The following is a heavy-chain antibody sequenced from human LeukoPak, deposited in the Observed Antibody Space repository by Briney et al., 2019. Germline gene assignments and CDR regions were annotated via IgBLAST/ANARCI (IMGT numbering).Heavy chain of an antibody. Sequence: PSETLSLTCTVSGGSISSSSYYWGWIRQPPGKGLEWIGSIYYSGSTYYNPSLKSRVTISVDTSKNQFSLKLSSVTAADTAVYYCASGSYRWGPFDYWGQGTLVTVSS. J-gene: IGHJ4*02. V-gene: IGHV4-39*01. D-gene: IGHD1-26*01. CDR1: GGSISSSSYY. CDR3: ASGSYRWGPFDY. CDR2: IYYSGST.